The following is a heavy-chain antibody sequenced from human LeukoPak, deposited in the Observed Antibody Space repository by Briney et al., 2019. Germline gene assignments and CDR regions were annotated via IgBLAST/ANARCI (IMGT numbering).Heavy chain of an antibody. Sequence: GGSLRLSCAASGFTFSSYSMNWVRQAPGKGLEWVSSISSSSYIYYADSVRGRFTISRDNAKNSLYLQMNSLRAEDTAVYYCASPGYEYNWFNPWGQGTLVTVSS. D-gene: IGHD5-12*01. J-gene: IGHJ5*02. CDR3: ASPGYEYNWFNP. CDR2: ISSSSYI. CDR1: GFTFSSYS. V-gene: IGHV3-21*01.